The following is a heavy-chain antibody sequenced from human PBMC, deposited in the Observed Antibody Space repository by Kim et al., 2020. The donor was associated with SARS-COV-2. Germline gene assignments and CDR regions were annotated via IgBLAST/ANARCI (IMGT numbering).Heavy chain of an antibody. CDR1: GYSFTSYW. V-gene: IGHV5-51*01. Sequence: GESLKISCKGSGYSFTSYWIGWVRQMPGRGLEWMAIIYPGDSDTRYSPSFQGQVTISADKSISTAYLQWSSLKASDSAMYYCATSSSWYRGVYWGQGTLVTVSS. J-gene: IGHJ4*02. CDR2: IYPGDSDT. CDR3: ATSSSWYRGVY. D-gene: IGHD6-13*01.